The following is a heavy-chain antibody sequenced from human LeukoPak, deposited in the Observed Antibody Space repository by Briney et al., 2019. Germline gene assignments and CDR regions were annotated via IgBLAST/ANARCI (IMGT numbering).Heavy chain of an antibody. J-gene: IGHJ3*02. Sequence: SETLSLTCTVSGGSIGSSSYYWGWIRQPPGKGLEWIGSIYYSGSTYYNPSLKSRVTISVDTSKNQFSLKLSSVTAADTAVYYCARRAAAVIGAFDIWGQGTMVTVSS. CDR3: ARRAAAVIGAFDI. CDR1: GGSIGSSSYY. CDR2: IYYSGST. D-gene: IGHD6-13*01. V-gene: IGHV4-39*01.